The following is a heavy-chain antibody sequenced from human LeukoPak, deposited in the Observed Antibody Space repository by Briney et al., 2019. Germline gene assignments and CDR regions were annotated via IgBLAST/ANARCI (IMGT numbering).Heavy chain of an antibody. V-gene: IGHV3-48*03. Sequence: GGSLRLSCAASGFTFSSYEVNWVRQAPGKGLEWLSYISTSGSTIYYADPVKGRFTISRDNAKNSLYLQMNSLRAEDTAVYYCAREDHDDSLDVWGKGTTVTISS. CDR3: AREDHDDSLDV. J-gene: IGHJ6*03. D-gene: IGHD3-22*01. CDR1: GFTFSSYE. CDR2: ISTSGSTI.